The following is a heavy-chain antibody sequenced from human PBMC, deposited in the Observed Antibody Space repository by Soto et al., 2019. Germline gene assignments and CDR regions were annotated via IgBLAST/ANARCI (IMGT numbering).Heavy chain of an antibody. CDR2: IHSSGST. CDR3: ARCDYVWGSYSGSFDY. D-gene: IGHD3-16*01. CDR1: GASMNSYH. J-gene: IGHJ4*02. V-gene: IGHV4-4*07. Sequence: SETLSLTCTVSGASMNSYHWSWIRQPAGKGLEWIGHIHSSGSTNYNPSLKSRVTMSVDTSKNQFSLRLMSLTAADTAVYYCARCDYVWGSYSGSFDYWGQGTLVTGS.